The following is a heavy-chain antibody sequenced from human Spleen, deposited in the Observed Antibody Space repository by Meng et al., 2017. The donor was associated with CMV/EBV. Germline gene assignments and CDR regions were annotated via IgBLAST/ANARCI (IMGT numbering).Heavy chain of an antibody. D-gene: IGHD3-22*01. Sequence: QITLKESGPTLVTPTQTLPRTCTFSGFSRSTSGVGVGWIRQPPGKALEWLALIYWDDDKRYSPSLKSRLTITKDTSKNQVVLTMTNMDPVDTATYYCAHRGYYYDSSGYYDYWGQGTMVTVS. CDR2: IYWDDDK. CDR3: AHRGYYYDSSGYYDY. V-gene: IGHV2-5*02. CDR1: GFSRSTSGVG. J-gene: IGHJ4*02.